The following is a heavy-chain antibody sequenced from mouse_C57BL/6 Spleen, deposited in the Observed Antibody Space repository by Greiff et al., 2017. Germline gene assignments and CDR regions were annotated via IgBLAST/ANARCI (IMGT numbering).Heavy chain of an antibody. J-gene: IGHJ4*01. Sequence: QVQLPQPGAELVRPGSSVKLSCTASGYTFTSYWMHWVTPRPIQGLEWIGNINPSDSETHSNQKFKDKATLTVDKSSSTAYMQLSSRTSEDSAVYYCARQLRLRDYAMDYWGQGTSVTVSS. V-gene: IGHV1-52*01. CDR3: ARQLRLRDYAMDY. CDR2: INPSDSET. CDR1: GYTFTSYW. D-gene: IGHD3-2*02.